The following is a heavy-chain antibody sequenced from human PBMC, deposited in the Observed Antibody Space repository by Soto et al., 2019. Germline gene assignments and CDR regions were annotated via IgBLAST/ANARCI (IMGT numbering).Heavy chain of an antibody. J-gene: IGHJ3*02. CDR3: VKGSQYYYDSSRDAFDI. Sequence: GGSLRLSCAASGFTFSSYSMNWVRQAPGKGLEYVSAISSNGGSTYYADSVKGRFTISRDNSKNTLYLQMSSLRAEDTAVYYCVKGSQYYYDSSRDAFDIWGQGTMVTVSS. CDR2: ISSNGGST. D-gene: IGHD3-22*01. V-gene: IGHV3-64D*08. CDR1: GFTFSSYS.